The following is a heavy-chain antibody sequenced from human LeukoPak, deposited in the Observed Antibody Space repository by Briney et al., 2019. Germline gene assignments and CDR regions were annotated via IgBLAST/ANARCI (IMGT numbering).Heavy chain of an antibody. Sequence: GASVKVSCKASGYTFTSYFMHWVRQAPGQGLEWMGIINPSGGSTSYAQKFQGRVTMTRDTSTSTAYMELRSLRSDDTAVYYCARTSSSHLDYWGQGTLVTVSS. J-gene: IGHJ4*02. CDR2: INPSGGST. CDR1: GYTFTSYF. D-gene: IGHD6-13*01. V-gene: IGHV1-46*01. CDR3: ARTSSSHLDY.